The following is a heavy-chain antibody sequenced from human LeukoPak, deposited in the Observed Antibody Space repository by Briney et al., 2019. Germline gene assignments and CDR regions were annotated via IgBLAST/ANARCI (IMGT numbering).Heavy chain of an antibody. CDR3: ARDNSVGDIAWWFDP. J-gene: IGHJ5*02. D-gene: IGHD3-16*02. Sequence: ASVKVSCKASGGTFSSYAISWVRQAPGQGLEWMGWINPNSGGTNYAQKFQGRVTMTRDTSISTAYMELSSLRSEDTAVYYCARDNSVGDIAWWFDPWGQGTLVTVSS. CDR2: INPNSGGT. CDR1: GGTFSSYA. V-gene: IGHV1-2*02.